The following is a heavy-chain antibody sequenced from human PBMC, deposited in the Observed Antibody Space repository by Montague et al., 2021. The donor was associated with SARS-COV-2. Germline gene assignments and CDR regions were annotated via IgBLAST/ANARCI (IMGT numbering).Heavy chain of an antibody. Sequence: SETLSLTCTVSGGSISPYYWSWIRRSPGKGLECIGYTSHSGSTDYNPSLKSRVAISIDTSKNQFSLKLSSVTAADTAVYYCARWDENYDSPYYYYAMDVWGQGTTVTVSS. V-gene: IGHV4-59*12. CDR3: ARWDENYDSPYYYYAMDV. J-gene: IGHJ6*02. CDR2: TSHSGST. CDR1: GGSISPYY. D-gene: IGHD3-3*01.